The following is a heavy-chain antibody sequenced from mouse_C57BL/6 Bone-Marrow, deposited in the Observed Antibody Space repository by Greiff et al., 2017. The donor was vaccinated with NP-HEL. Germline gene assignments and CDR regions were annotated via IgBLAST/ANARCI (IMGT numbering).Heavy chain of an antibody. CDR1: GSTFTTYP. CDR2: FTPYNDDT. V-gene: IGHV1-47*01. CDR3: ARRSNFDYAMDY. Sequence: QVQLQQSGAELVKPGASVKMSCKASGSTFTTYPIAWMKQSLGKCLAWIGNFTPYNDDTKYNEKFKGKSPLPVEQSSINAYLNLRRLTPDASAVYDCARRSNFDYAMDYGGQGTSVTVSA. J-gene: IGHJ4*01. D-gene: IGHD1-1*01.